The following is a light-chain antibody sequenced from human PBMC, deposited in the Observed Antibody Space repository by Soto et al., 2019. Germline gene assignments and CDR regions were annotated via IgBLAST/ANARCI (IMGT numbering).Light chain of an antibody. CDR2: GAS. Sequence: DIVMTQSPATLSVSPGERATLSCRASQSINTNLAWYQQKPGQAPRLLIYGASTRATVIPARFSGSGSGTEFTLTISGLQADDFAVYYCQQYHHWPPKLTFGPGTRVDI. CDR3: QQYHHWPPKLT. CDR1: QSINTN. V-gene: IGKV3-15*01. J-gene: IGKJ3*01.